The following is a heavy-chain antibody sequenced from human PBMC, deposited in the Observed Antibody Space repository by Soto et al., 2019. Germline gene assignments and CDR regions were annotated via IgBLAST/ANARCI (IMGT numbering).Heavy chain of an antibody. CDR1: GYTFSNYG. J-gene: IGHJ4*02. Sequence: QVQLVQSGAEVKKPGASVKVSCKASGYTFSNYGISWARQAPGQGPEWMGWINVYNGKTNYAQKLQGRVTMTTDTSTNTIYMELRSLKSDDTAVYYCARSAGVVDGDDYWGQGTRVTVSA. D-gene: IGHD3-10*01. V-gene: IGHV1-18*01. CDR3: ARSAGVVDGDDY. CDR2: INVYNGKT.